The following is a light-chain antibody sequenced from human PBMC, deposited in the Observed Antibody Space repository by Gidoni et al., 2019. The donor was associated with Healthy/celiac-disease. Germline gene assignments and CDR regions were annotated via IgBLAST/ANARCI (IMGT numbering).Light chain of an antibody. V-gene: IGKV1-5*03. Sequence: DIQMTQSPSTLSASVGDRVTITCRASQSISSWLAWYQQKPGKAPKLLIYKASSLESGVPSRFSGSGSWTEFTLTISSLQPDDFATYYCQQYNSYSFXQXTKLXIK. CDR1: QSISSW. CDR3: QQYNSYS. J-gene: IGKJ2*01. CDR2: KAS.